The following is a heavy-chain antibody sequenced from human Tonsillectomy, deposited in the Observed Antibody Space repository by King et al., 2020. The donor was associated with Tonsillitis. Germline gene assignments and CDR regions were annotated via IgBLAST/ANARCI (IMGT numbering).Heavy chain of an antibody. CDR3: AHASGGEYYFDSSGYPDAFDI. Sequence: HVQLVESGGGVVQPGRSLRLSCAASGFTFSSYGMHWVRQAPGKGLEWVAVISHDGNNKYYADSVKGRFTISRDNSKNTLYLQMNSLRAEDTAVYYCAHASGGEYYFDSSGYPDAFDIWGQGTMVTVSS. J-gene: IGHJ3*02. CDR2: ISHDGNNK. V-gene: IGHV3-30*03. CDR1: GFTFSSYG. D-gene: IGHD3-22*01.